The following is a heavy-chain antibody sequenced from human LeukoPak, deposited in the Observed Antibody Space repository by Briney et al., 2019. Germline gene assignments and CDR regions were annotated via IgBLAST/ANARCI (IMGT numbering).Heavy chain of an antibody. CDR1: GFTFRNFG. J-gene: IGHJ5*02. D-gene: IGHD6-13*01. CDR2: IEHDGSDA. CDR3: VKDVVPGRTGAGPGS. Sequence: PGGSLRLSCVASGFTFRNFGIHWVRQAPDKGLEWVAFIEHDGSDAYYPESVKGRFSLSRDDSKTAVSLQMNRLRAEDTALYYCVKDVVPGRTGAGPGSWGQGTLVTVSS. V-gene: IGHV3-30*02.